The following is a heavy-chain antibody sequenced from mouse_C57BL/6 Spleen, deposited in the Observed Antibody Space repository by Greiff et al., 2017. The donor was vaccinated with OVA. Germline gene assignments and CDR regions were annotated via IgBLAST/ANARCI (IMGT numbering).Heavy chain of an antibody. D-gene: IGHD2-3*01. CDR1: GFTFSDYG. CDR3: ARGDGYYGDY. V-gene: IGHV5-17*01. CDR2: ISSGSSTI. Sequence: EVKLVESGGGLVKPGGSLKLSCAASGFTFSDYGMHWVRQAPEKGLEWVAYISSGSSTIYYADTVKGRFTISRDNAKNTLFLRMTSLRSEDTAMYYCARGDGYYGDYWGQGTTLTVSS. J-gene: IGHJ2*01.